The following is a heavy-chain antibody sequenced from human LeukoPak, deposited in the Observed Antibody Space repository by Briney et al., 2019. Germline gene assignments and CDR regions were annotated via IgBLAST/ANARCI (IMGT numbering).Heavy chain of an antibody. CDR1: GFTVSSNY. J-gene: IGHJ4*02. V-gene: IGHV3-66*01. Sequence: GGSLRLPCAASGFTVSSNYMNWVRQAPGKGLEWVSVIYSGGSGGSTYYADSVKGRFTISRDNSKNTLYLQMNSLRAEDTAVYYCAGGAAAAVLFDYWGQGTLVTVSS. CDR3: AGGAAAAVLFDY. CDR2: IYSGGSGGST. D-gene: IGHD6-13*01.